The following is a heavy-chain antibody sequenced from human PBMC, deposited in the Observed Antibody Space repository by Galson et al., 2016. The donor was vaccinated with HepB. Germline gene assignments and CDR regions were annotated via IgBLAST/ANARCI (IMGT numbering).Heavy chain of an antibody. CDR3: ARQGGSGHPPYFDY. CDR2: IYYSGTT. V-gene: IGHV4-59*01. Sequence: SETLSLTCTVSGDSFSGYYWSWIRQPPGKGLEWIGYIYYSGTTYYNPSLQSRVTISIDTSKNQFSLKLNSATAADTAVCFCARQGGSGHPPYFDYWGQGTLVSVSS. D-gene: IGHD2-15*01. J-gene: IGHJ4*02. CDR1: GDSFSGYY.